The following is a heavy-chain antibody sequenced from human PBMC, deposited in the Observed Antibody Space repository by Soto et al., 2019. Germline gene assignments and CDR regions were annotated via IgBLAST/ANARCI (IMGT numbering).Heavy chain of an antibody. CDR2: IIRIFGTP. D-gene: IGHD3-10*01. CDR3: ARQGSNEYYYYGMDV. CDR1: GYTFTGYY. Sequence: SVKVSCKASGYTFTGYYMHWVRQAPGQGLEWMGGIIRIFGTPDYAQRFQGRVTITADESTSTAYMELSSLRSEDTAVYYCARQGSNEYYYYGMDVWGQGTTVTVSS. J-gene: IGHJ6*02. V-gene: IGHV1-69*13.